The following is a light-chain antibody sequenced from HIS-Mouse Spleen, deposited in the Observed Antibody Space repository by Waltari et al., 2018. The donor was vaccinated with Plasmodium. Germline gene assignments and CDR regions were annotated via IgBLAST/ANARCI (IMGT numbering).Light chain of an antibody. J-gene: IGLJ1*01. V-gene: IGLV1-44*01. CDR1: SPNIGSNT. CDR2: SNN. CDR3: AAWDDSLNGSYV. Sequence: QSVLTQPPSASGTPGQRVTISCSGSSPNIGSNTLNWYQQLPGTAPKLLIYSNNQRPSGVPDRFSGSKSGTSASLAISGLQSEDEADYYCAAWDDSLNGSYVFGTGTKVTVL.